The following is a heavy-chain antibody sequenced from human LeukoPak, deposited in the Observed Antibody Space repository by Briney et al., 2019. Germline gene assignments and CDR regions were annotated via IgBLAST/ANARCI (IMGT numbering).Heavy chain of an antibody. CDR3: ARDLGSGGGFYY. Sequence: KPSETLSLTCSVSGGSISPYYWSWIRQPPGKGLEWIAYIYYSGNTNHTPSLKSRVTISVDTSKNQFSLKLSSVTAADTAVYYCARDLGSGGGFYYWGQGTLVTVSS. CDR2: IYYSGNT. V-gene: IGHV4-59*01. D-gene: IGHD2-15*01. CDR1: GGSISPYY. J-gene: IGHJ4*02.